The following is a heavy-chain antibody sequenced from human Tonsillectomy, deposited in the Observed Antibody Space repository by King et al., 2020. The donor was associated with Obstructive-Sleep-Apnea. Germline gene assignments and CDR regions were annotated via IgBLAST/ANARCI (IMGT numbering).Heavy chain of an antibody. J-gene: IGHJ4*02. Sequence: VQLVQSGGGLVKPGGSLRLSCAASVLTFSNAWMSWVRQAPGKGLEWVGRIKRKTDDGPTDYAAPVKGRYTISRDDSKNTLFLQMNALKTEDTAVYYCTTDPGDYADYWGQGTLVTVSS. CDR1: VLTFSNAW. V-gene: IGHV3-15*01. D-gene: IGHD4-17*01. CDR3: TTDPGDYADY. CDR2: IKRKTDDGPT.